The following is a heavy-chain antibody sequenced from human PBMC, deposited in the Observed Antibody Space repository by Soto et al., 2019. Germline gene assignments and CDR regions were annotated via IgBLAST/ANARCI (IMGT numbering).Heavy chain of an antibody. CDR2: IYYSGST. CDR1: GGSISSSSYS. CDR3: ARSKWLPEIDY. Sequence: QLQLQESGPGLVKPSETLSLTCTVSGGSISSSSYSWGWIRQPPGKGLEWIGSIYYSGSTYYNPSLKSRVTISVDTSKNQFSLKLSSVTAADTAVYYCARSKWLPEIDYWGQGTLVTVSS. V-gene: IGHV4-39*01. D-gene: IGHD5-12*01. J-gene: IGHJ4*02.